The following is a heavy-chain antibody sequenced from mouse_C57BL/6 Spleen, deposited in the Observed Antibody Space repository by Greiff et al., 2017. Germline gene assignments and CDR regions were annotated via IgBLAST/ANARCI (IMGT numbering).Heavy chain of an antibody. Sequence: VMLVESGPGLVQPSQSLSITCTVSGFSLTSYGVHWVRQSPGKGLEWLGVIWSGGSTDYNAAFISRLSISKDNSKSQVFFKMNSLQADDTAIYYCARNSLIYYYGSSYNFDVWGTGTTVTVSS. J-gene: IGHJ1*03. CDR1: GFSLTSYG. D-gene: IGHD1-1*01. CDR3: ARNSLIYYYGSSYNFDV. CDR2: IWSGGST. V-gene: IGHV2-2*01.